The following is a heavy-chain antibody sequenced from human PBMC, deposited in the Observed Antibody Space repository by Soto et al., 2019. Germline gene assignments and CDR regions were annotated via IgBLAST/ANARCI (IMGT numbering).Heavy chain of an antibody. CDR3: ARGGGVYDYSPFDY. Sequence: QVQLVQSGAEVKKPGSSVKVSCKASGGTFSSYAISWVRQAPGQGLEWMGGIIPIFGTANYAQKFQGRVTITADESTSTGYMALSSMRSEDTAVYYCARGGGVYDYSPFDYWGQGTLVTVSS. CDR1: GGTFSSYA. J-gene: IGHJ4*02. V-gene: IGHV1-69*12. CDR2: IIPIFGTA. D-gene: IGHD4-4*01.